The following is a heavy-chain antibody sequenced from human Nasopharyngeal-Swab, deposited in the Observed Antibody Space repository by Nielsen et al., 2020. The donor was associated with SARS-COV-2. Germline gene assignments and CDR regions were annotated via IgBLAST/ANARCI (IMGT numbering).Heavy chain of an antibody. CDR1: GFTFSSYS. V-gene: IGHV3-21*04. CDR2: ISSSSSYI. J-gene: IGHJ6*02. D-gene: IGHD3-22*01. Sequence: GGSLRLSCAASGFTFSSYSMNWVRQAPGKGLEWVSSISSSSSYIYYADSVKGRFTISRDNAKNSLYLQMNSLRAEDTAVYYCARPHYYDSSGYYGPYYYYGVDVWGQGTTVTVSS. CDR3: ARPHYYDSSGYYGPYYYYGVDV.